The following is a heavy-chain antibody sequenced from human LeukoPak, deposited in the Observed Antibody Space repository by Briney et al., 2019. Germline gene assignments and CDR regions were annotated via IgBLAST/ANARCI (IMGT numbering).Heavy chain of an antibody. D-gene: IGHD5-18*01. CDR1: GFTFSSYW. CDR3: ARVVDTHFDY. CDR2: IKSDGSTT. Sequence: GGSLRLSCAASGFTFSSYWMHWVRQAPGKGLVWVSRIKSDGSTTTYADSVKGRFTISRDNAKNTLYLQMNSLGAEDTAVYYCARVVDTHFDYWGQGTLVTVSS. V-gene: IGHV3-74*01. J-gene: IGHJ4*02.